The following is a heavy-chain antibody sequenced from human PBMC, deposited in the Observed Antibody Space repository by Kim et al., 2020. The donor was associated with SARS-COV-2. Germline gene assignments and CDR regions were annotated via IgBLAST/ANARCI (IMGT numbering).Heavy chain of an antibody. CDR3: ARLRTDFDFWSGHYRAPYSFDD. V-gene: IGHV3-23*01. CDR1: GFTFNSYA. Sequence: GGSLRLSCVASGFTFNSYALTWVRQAPGQGLEWVSGISGQGGLIYYGDSVKGRFTIGRDNSKNTIYLQMDNLRAEDTAIYYCARLRTDFDFWSGHYRAPYSFDDWGQGTLVTVSS. J-gene: IGHJ4*02. CDR2: ISGQGGLI. D-gene: IGHD3-3*01.